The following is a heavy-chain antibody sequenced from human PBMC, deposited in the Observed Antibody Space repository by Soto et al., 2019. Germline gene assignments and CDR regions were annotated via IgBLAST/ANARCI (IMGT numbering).Heavy chain of an antibody. CDR3: ATAPAYYYGSGTFHLDY. J-gene: IGHJ4*02. CDR2: ISGSAGST. CDR1: GFLFSTYV. V-gene: IGHV3-23*01. D-gene: IGHD3-10*01. Sequence: GGSLRLSCEASGFLFSTYVMSWVRQVPGKGLEWVSGISGSAGSTYYADSVKGRFTISRDNSKNTLYLQMNSLRVEDTAVYYSATAPAYYYGSGTFHLDYWGQGTLVTV.